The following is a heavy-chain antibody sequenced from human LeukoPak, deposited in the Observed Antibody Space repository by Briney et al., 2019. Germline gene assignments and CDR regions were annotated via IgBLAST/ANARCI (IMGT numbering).Heavy chain of an antibody. V-gene: IGHV3-23*01. CDR1: GFTFSSYA. J-gene: IGHJ4*02. Sequence: GGSLRLSCAASGFTFSSYAMSWVRQAPGKGLEWVSAISGSGGSTYYAGPVKGRFTISRDNSKNTLYLQMNSLRAEDTAVYYCANGEADIVVVPAAMPSAHHRLTMVRGVTAFDYWGQGTLVTVSS. D-gene: IGHD2-2*01. CDR3: ANGEADIVVVPAAMPSAHHRLTMVRGVTAFDY. CDR2: ISGSGGST.